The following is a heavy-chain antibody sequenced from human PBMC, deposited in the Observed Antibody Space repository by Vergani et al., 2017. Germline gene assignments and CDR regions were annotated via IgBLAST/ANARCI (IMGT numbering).Heavy chain of an antibody. V-gene: IGHV3-30*18. CDR2: ISYDGSNK. D-gene: IGHD6-6*01. J-gene: IGHJ6*03. Sequence: QVQLVESGGGLVKPGGSLRLSCAASGFTFSSYGMHWVRQAPGKGLEWVAVISYDGSNKYYADSVKGRFTISRDNSKNTLYLQMNSLRAEDTAVYYCAKDLHSSSSTHYYYYYMDVWGKGTTVTVSS. CDR3: AKDLHSSSSTHYYYYYMDV. CDR1: GFTFSSYG.